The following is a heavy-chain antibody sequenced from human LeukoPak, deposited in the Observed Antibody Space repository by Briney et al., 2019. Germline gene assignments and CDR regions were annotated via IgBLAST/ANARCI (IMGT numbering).Heavy chain of an antibody. D-gene: IGHD5-18*01. Sequence: GGSLRLSXAASGFTFCSYEMNWVRQTPGKGLEWVSYISSSGSTIYYADSVKGRFTISRDNAKNSLYLQMNSLRAEDTAVYYCARDVYSYDSYWGQGTLVTVSS. V-gene: IGHV3-48*03. CDR2: ISSSGSTI. CDR3: ARDVYSYDSY. J-gene: IGHJ4*02. CDR1: GFTFCSYE.